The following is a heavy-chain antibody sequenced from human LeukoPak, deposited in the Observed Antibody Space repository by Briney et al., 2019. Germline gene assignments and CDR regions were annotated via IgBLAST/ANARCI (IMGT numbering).Heavy chain of an antibody. V-gene: IGHV5-10-1*01. CDR3: ARNLVGATGMDV. CDR1: GYSFTSYW. D-gene: IGHD1-26*01. Sequence: GESLKISCKGSGYSFTSYWTSWVRQMPGKGLEWMGRIDPSDSYTNYSPSFQGHVTISADKSISTAYLQWSSLKASDTAMYYCARNLVGATGMDVWGQGTTVTVSS. CDR2: IDPSDSYT. J-gene: IGHJ6*02.